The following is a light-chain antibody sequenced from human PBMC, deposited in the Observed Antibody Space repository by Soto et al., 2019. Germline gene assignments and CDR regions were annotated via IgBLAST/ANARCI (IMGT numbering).Light chain of an antibody. J-gene: IGKJ4*01. CDR3: QQYNTYSALT. CDR2: KAS. CDR1: QSIGNS. Sequence: DIQMTQSPSTLSASVGDRVTITCRASQSIGNSLAWYQQKPGRAPKFLIYKASSLESGVPSMFSGSGSGTEFTLTISSLQPDDFATYYCQQYNTYSALTFGGGTKVEIK. V-gene: IGKV1-5*03.